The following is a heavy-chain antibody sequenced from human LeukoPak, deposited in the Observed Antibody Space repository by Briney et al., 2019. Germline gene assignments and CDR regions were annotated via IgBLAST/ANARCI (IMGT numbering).Heavy chain of an antibody. CDR1: GFTFSSYG. D-gene: IGHD3-10*01. CDR2: ISGSGGST. V-gene: IGHV3-23*01. Sequence: PGGSLRLSCAASGFTFSSYGMSWVRQAPGKGLEWVSAISGSGGSTYYADSVKGRFTISRDNSKNTLYLQMNSLRAEDTAVYYCAKDRGYYGSGSSNWFDPWGQGTLVTVSS. CDR3: AKDRGYYGSGSSNWFDP. J-gene: IGHJ5*02.